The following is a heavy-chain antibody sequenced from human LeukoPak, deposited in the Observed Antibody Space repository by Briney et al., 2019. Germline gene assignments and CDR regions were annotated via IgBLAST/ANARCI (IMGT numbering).Heavy chain of an antibody. CDR2: IIATGDTT. CDR3: AKDLRTYGSGIYRLPTVIFHY. V-gene: IGHV3-23*01. J-gene: IGHJ4*02. D-gene: IGHD3-10*01. Sequence: GGSLRLSCAASGFTFSNYAMNWVRQAPGKGLEWVSSIIATGDTTYYADSVKGRFTISRDSSKNILYLQMNTLRAEDTAVYYCAKDLRTYGSGIYRLPTVIFHYWGQGTLVTVSS. CDR1: GFTFSNYA.